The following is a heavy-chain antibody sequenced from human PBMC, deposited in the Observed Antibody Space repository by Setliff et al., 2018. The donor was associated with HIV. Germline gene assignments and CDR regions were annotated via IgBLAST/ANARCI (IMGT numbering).Heavy chain of an antibody. J-gene: IGHJ6*03. CDR2: IYYSGNT. D-gene: IGHD3-10*01. CDR3: ASLDGSESPYIYYYYMDV. V-gene: IGHV4-39*01. CDR1: GGSLSSSNYY. Sequence: SETLSLTCTVSGGSLSSSNYYCGWIRQPPGKGLEWIGSIYYSGNTYYNPSLKSRLTISVDTSRNQFSLKLSSVTAADTAVYYCASLDGSESPYIYYYYMDVWGKGTAVTVSS.